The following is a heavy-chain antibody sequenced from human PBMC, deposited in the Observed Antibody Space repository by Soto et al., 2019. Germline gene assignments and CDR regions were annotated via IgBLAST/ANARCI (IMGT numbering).Heavy chain of an antibody. V-gene: IGHV4-31*03. CDR2: IYYSGCT. J-gene: IGHJ4*02. CDR3: AREGGIVGATAADY. D-gene: IGHD1-26*01. CDR1: GGSISSGGYY. Sequence: QVQLQESGPGLVKPSQTLSLTCTFSGGSISSGGYYWSWIRQHPGKGLECIGYIYYSGCTYYNPSLKSRVTISVDTSKNQFSLKLSSVTAADTAVYYCAREGGIVGATAADYWGQGTLVTVSS.